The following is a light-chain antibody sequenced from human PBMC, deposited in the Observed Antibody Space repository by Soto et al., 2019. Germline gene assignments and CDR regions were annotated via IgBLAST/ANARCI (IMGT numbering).Light chain of an antibody. Sequence: DVVMTQSPLSLPVTLGQPASISCRSNQSLVHSDGIAYFSWFQQRPGRSPRRLIYKVSNRDSGVPARVNGSGSGIDFAQKISSVEAEDVGVYYGMQGTHWAISFGQGTLLETK. CDR3: MQGTHWAIS. CDR2: KVS. J-gene: IGKJ5*01. V-gene: IGKV2-30*02. CDR1: QSLVHSDGIAY.